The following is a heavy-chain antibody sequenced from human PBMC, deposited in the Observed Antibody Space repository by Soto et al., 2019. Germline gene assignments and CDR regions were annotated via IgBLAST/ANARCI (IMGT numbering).Heavy chain of an antibody. J-gene: IGHJ6*01. D-gene: IGHD6-13*01. CDR3: AREGVSSRWYNYYGMDV. CDR2: VSYSGST. Sequence: SETLSLTCTVSGGSTDSLYWSWVRQPPWKGLEWIGYVSYSGSTTYNPSLKSRVIVSIDTSKNQFSLKLSSVTAADTAVCYCAREGVSSRWYNYYGMDVWGQGTTVTVSS. CDR1: GGSTDSLY. V-gene: IGHV4-59*01.